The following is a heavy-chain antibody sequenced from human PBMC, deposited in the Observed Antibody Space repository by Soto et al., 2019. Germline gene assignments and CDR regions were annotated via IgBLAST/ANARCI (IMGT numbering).Heavy chain of an antibody. CDR2: ISYDGSNK. CDR1: GFTFSSYG. CDR3: AKDPTCDY. V-gene: IGHV3-30*18. J-gene: IGHJ4*02. Sequence: QVQLVESGGGVVQPGRSLRLSCAASGFTFSSYGMHWVRQAPGKGLEWVAVISYDGSNKYYADSVKGRVTISRDNSKNTLYLQMNSLRAEDTAVYYCAKDPTCDYWGQGTLVTVSS.